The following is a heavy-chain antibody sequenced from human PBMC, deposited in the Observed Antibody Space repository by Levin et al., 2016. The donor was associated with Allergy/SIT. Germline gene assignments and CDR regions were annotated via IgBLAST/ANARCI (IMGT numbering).Heavy chain of an antibody. V-gene: IGHV1-46*01. Sequence: ASVKVSCKASGYTFISFYIHWVRQAPGQGLEWMGIINPIGGSTTYAQKFQGRITMTRDTSTRTVYMELSSLRSDDTAVYYCARGENVLTGYHLDYWGQGALVTVSS. D-gene: IGHD3-9*01. CDR3: ARGENVLTGYHLDY. CDR2: INPIGGST. CDR1: GYTFISFY. J-gene: IGHJ4*02.